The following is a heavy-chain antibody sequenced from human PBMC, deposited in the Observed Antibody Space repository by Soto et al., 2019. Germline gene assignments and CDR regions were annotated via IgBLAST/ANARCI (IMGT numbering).Heavy chain of an antibody. V-gene: IGHV3-33*01. CDR2: IWSDGNKK. CDR1: GFTFSNYG. CDR3: VRGYPEVDFDF. D-gene: IGHD2-2*01. Sequence: QVQLVESGGGVVQPGRSLRLSCEAYGFTFSNYGLHWVRQAPGKGLEWVGGIWSDGNKKLYGDSVKGRVIISRDNSKNTLYLQMNTLRADDTAVYYCVRGYPEVDFDFWGQGTLATVSS. J-gene: IGHJ4*02.